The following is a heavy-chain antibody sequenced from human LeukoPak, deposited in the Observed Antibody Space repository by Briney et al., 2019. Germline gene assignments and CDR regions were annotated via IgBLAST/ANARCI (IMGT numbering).Heavy chain of an antibody. Sequence: SETLSLTCTVSGGSISSSSYYWGWIGQPPGKGLEWIGSIYYSGSTYYNPSLKSRVTISSDTSKNHFSLKLSSVTAADTAVYYCARLWARDGSGYDSPTYYHYYMDVWGTGTTVTVSS. V-gene: IGHV4-39*02. J-gene: IGHJ6*03. D-gene: IGHD3-22*01. CDR3: ARLWARDGSGYDSPTYYHYYMDV. CDR1: GGSISSSSYY. CDR2: IYYSGST.